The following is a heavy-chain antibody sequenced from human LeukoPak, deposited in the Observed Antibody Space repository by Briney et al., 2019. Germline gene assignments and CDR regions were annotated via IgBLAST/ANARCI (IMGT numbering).Heavy chain of an antibody. J-gene: IGHJ6*02. CDR1: GFTVSSNY. Sequence: RTGGSLRLSCAASGFTVSSNYMSWVRQAPGKGLEWVSVIYSGGSTYYADSVKGRFTISRDNSKNTLYLQMNSLRAEDTAVYYCARDISMGDSAQNWYYYGMDVWGQGTTVTVSS. D-gene: IGHD3-22*01. CDR2: IYSGGST. V-gene: IGHV3-66*01. CDR3: ARDISMGDSAQNWYYYGMDV.